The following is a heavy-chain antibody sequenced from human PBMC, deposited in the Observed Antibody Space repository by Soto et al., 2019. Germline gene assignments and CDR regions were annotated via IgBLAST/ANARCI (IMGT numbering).Heavy chain of an antibody. Sequence: QVQLQESGPGLMKPSETLSLTCTVSGGSVSSGYYYWSWLRQPPGKVLEWIGYIDYSGSTTYNPSLKSRVTISVDTSRNQFSLKLSSVTAADTAVYYCERVVHKDGGILSNYYYGMDVWGQGTTVTVSS. D-gene: IGHD2-2*01. CDR3: ERVVHKDGGILSNYYYGMDV. CDR2: IDYSGST. V-gene: IGHV4-61*01. J-gene: IGHJ6*02. CDR1: GGSVSSGYYY.